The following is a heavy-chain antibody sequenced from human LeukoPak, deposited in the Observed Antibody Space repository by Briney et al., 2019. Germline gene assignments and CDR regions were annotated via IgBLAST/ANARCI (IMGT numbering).Heavy chain of an antibody. CDR3: ARVQLGYCSGGSCDYFDY. D-gene: IGHD2-15*01. Sequence: GGSLRLSCAASGFTFSDYYMSWIRQAPGKGLEWVSYISSSGSTIYYADSVKGRFTISRDNAKNSLYLQMNSLRAEDTAVYYCARVQLGYCSGGSCDYFDYWGQGTLVTVSS. V-gene: IGHV3-11*01. CDR2: ISSSGSTI. J-gene: IGHJ4*02. CDR1: GFTFSDYY.